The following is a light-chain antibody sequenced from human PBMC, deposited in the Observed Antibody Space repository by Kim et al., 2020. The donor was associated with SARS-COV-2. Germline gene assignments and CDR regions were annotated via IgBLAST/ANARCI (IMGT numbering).Light chain of an antibody. J-gene: IGLJ2*01. CDR2: QDN. CDR1: KLGVKY. Sequence: SYELTQPPSVSMSTGQTASIICSGDKLGVKYACWYLQKPVQSPLLVIYQDNKRPSGIPERFSGSNSGNTATLTISGTQATDEADYYCQAWDSSTVLFGGGTQLT. CDR3: QAWDSSTVL. V-gene: IGLV3-1*01.